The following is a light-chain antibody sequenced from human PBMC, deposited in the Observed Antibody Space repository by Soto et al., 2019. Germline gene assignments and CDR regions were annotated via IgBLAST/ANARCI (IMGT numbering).Light chain of an antibody. V-gene: IGKV1-27*01. J-gene: IGKJ3*01. CDR1: QGIGNY. Sequence: DSQMNQSPTSLSASVGDRVTITCRTRQGIGNYVAWYQQIPGKANKLLIYAASTLQSGVPSRFSGSGSGTDVSLTINGLQPEDVATYSCQRYSSVPVFGPWPKVEIK. CDR2: AAS. CDR3: QRYSSVPV.